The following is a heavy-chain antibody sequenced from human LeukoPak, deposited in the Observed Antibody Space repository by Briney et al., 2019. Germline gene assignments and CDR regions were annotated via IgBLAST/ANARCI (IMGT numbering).Heavy chain of an antibody. CDR2: FYTSGST. J-gene: IGHJ6*03. CDR3: ERGSVGWGNYYNYYMDV. Sequence: PSETLSLTCTVSGGSIRSGRYYWSWIRQPAGKGLEWIGHFYTSGSTNYNPSLKSRVTISGDTSKNQFSLKLNSVTAADTAVYYCERGSVGWGNYYNYYMDVWGKGTTVTVSS. D-gene: IGHD5/OR15-5a*01. V-gene: IGHV4-61*09. CDR1: GGSIRSGRYY.